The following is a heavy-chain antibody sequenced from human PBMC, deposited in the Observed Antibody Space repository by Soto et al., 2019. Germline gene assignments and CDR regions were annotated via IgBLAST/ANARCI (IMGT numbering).Heavy chain of an antibody. J-gene: IGHJ5*02. V-gene: IGHV4-31*03. CDR2: IYYSGST. CDR3: ARAVLRYFDWLLSPGWFDP. CDR1: GGSISSGGDY. D-gene: IGHD3-9*01. Sequence: PSETLSLTCTVSGGSISSGGDYWSWIRQHPGKGLEWIGYIYYSGSTYYNPSLKSRVTISVDTSKNQFSLKLSSVTAADTAVYYCARAVLRYFDWLLSPGWFDPWGQGTLVTVSS.